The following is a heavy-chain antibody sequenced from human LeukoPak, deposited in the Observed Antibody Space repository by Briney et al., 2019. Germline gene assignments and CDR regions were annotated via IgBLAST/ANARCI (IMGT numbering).Heavy chain of an antibody. V-gene: IGHV4-34*01. CDR1: GGSFSGYY. D-gene: IGHD3-10*01. Sequence: SETLSFTCAVDGGSFSGYYWSRIRQPPGKGLEGIGEINHSGSTNYNPSLKSRVTISVDTSKNHFYLKLSSVTAEDTAVYYCARGRITMVRGGYYYYYMDVWGKGTTVTVSS. CDR3: ARGRITMVRGGYYYYYMDV. J-gene: IGHJ6*03. CDR2: INHSGST.